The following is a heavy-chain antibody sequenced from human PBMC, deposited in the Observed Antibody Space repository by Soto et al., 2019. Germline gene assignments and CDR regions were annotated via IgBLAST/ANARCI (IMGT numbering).Heavy chain of an antibody. J-gene: IGHJ4*02. CDR3: ARSKRRGGGSIFDY. D-gene: IGHD3-10*01. V-gene: IGHV4-30-2*06. CDR1: GGSISSGGYS. Sequence: SETLSLTCTVSGGSISSGGYSWSWIRQSPEKGLEWLGCIYPTGTTYYHPSLKSRVTISVDTSRNQFSLNLTSVTAADTAIYYCARSKRRGGGSIFDYWGQGTLVTVSS. CDR2: IYPTGTT.